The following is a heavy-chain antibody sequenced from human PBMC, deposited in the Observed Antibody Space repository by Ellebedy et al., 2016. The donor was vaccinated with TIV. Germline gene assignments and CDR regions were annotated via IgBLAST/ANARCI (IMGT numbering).Heavy chain of an antibody. J-gene: IGHJ4*02. CDR3: ASPPGVVAL. CDR1: GFTFSFYW. CDR2: INKDGSEK. Sequence: PGGSLRLSCAGSGFTFSFYWMSWVRQAQGKGPEWVATINKDGSEKFYVDSVKGRFTISRDNAKNSLYLQMNSLRAEDTAVYYCASPPGVVALWGQGTLVTVSS. D-gene: IGHD3-10*01. V-gene: IGHV3-7*03.